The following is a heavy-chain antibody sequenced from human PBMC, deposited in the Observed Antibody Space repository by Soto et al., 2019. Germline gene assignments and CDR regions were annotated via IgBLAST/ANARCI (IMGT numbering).Heavy chain of an antibody. Sequence: LRLSCAASGFTFSSYWMSWVRQAPGKGLEWVANIKQDGSEKYYVDSVKGRFTISRDNAKNSLYLQMNSLRAEDTAVYYCARDPNIVATMGSIYYYYGMDVWGQGTTVTVSS. D-gene: IGHD5-12*01. V-gene: IGHV3-7*01. CDR1: GFTFSSYW. CDR2: IKQDGSEK. J-gene: IGHJ6*02. CDR3: ARDPNIVATMGSIYYYYGMDV.